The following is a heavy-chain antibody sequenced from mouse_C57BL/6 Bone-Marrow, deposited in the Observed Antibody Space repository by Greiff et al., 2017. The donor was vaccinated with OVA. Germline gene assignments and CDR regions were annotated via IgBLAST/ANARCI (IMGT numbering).Heavy chain of an antibody. CDR3: ARDRGSSYRYFDV. CDR1: GFTFSDFY. V-gene: IGHV7-1*01. D-gene: IGHD1-1*01. J-gene: IGHJ1*03. CDR2: SRNKANDYTT. Sequence: EVMLVESGGGLVQSGRSLRLSCATSGFTFSDFYMEWVRQAPGKGLEWIAASRNKANDYTTEYSASVKGRFIVSRDTSQSILYLQMNALRAEDTAIYYCARDRGSSYRYFDVWGTGTTVTVSS.